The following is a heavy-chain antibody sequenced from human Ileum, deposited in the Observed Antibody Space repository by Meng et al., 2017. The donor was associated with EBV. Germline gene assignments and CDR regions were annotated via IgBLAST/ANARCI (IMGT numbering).Heavy chain of an antibody. Sequence: PGMVTPSEALSPSCLVSVGSIGSCEYYCGWTLQPPGKGWEWIDTPYFSGSTHYNPHLVRRVPISADTSNHQFSLQLSSVTAAETVVYYCARRGSSSGCYAYDYWGQGTLVTVSS. CDR3: ARRGSSSGCYAYDY. V-gene: IGHV4-39*01. J-gene: IGHJ4*02. CDR1: VGSIGSCEYY. CDR2: PYFSGST. D-gene: IGHD6-19*01.